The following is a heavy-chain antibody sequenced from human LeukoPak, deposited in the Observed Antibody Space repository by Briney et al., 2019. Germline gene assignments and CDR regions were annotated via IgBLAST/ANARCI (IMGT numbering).Heavy chain of an antibody. CDR2: IYYSGNT. D-gene: IGHD3-16*01. J-gene: IGHJ4*02. CDR1: GVSISSSNSY. V-gene: IGHV4-39*01. CDR3: ARHGGVGLDY. Sequence: PSETLSLTCTVSGVSISSSNSYWGWIRQPPGKGLEWIGSIYYSGNTYYNASLKSQVSISIDTSKNQFSLKLTSVTAADTAVYYCARHGGVGLDYWGQGTLVTVSS.